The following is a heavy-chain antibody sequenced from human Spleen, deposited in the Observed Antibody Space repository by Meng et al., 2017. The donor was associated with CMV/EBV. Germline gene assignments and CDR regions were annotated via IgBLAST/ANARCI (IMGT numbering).Heavy chain of an antibody. CDR1: GYSISSAYY. J-gene: IGHJ5*02. CDR3: ALTMDNWFDP. D-gene: IGHD3-10*01. V-gene: IGHV4-38-2*02. Sequence: SETLSLTCTVSGYSISSAYYWGWIRQTPGKGLEWIGSISPSGNTYYNPSFKSRVTISVDTSKNRFSLKLASVTAADTAVYYCALTMDNWFDPWGQGTPVTVSS. CDR2: ISPSGNT.